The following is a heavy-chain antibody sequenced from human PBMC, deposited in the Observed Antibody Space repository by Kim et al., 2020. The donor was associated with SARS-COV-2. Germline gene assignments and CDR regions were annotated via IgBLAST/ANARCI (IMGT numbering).Heavy chain of an antibody. J-gene: IGHJ4*02. CDR3: ARDSLYYDFWSGITAIDY. D-gene: IGHD3-3*01. V-gene: IGHV4-38-2*02. Sequence: SETLSLTCTVSGYSISSGYYWGWIRQPPGKGLEWIGSIYHSGSTYYNPSLKSRVTISVDTSKNQFSLKLSSVTAADTAVYYCARDSLYYDFWSGITAIDYWGQGTLVTVSS. CDR2: IYHSGST. CDR1: GYSISSGYY.